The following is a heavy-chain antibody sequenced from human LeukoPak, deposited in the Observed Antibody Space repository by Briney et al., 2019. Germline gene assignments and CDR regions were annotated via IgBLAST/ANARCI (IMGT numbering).Heavy chain of an antibody. Sequence: GGSLRLSCAASGFTFSSYWMSWVRQAPGKGLEWVANIKQDGSEKYYVDSVKGRFTISRDNSKNTLYLQMNSLRAEDTAVYYCARDNHYYDSSGCYYWGQGTLVTVSS. V-gene: IGHV3-7*01. CDR3: ARDNHYYDSSGCYY. CDR2: IKQDGSEK. CDR1: GFTFSSYW. J-gene: IGHJ4*02. D-gene: IGHD3-22*01.